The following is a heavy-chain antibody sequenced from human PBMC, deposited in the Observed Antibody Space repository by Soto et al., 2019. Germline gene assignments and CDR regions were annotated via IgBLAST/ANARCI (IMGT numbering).Heavy chain of an antibody. CDR3: ARGVRLVRGATYYYYYYMDV. J-gene: IGHJ6*03. CDR2: IYYSGST. Sequence: QVQLQESGPGLVKPSQTLSLTCTVSGGSISSGGYYWSWIRQHPGKGLEWIGYIYYSGSTYYNPSHKSRVTISVDTSKNQFSLKLSSVTAADTAVYYCARGVRLVRGATYYYYYYMDVWGKGTTVTVSS. D-gene: IGHD3-10*01. V-gene: IGHV4-31*03. CDR1: GGSISSGGYY.